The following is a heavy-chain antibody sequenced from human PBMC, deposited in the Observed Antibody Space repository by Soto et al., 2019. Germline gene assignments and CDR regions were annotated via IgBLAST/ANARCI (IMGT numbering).Heavy chain of an antibody. D-gene: IGHD3-9*01. V-gene: IGHV4-59*01. Sequence: SDTLSLTCTVSGGSISSYYWSWIRQPPGKGLEWIGYIYYSGSTNYNPSLKSRVTISVDTSKNQFSLKLSSVTAADTAVYYCARVRYFDWLLQDFYYYYGMDVWGQGTTVTVSS. CDR1: GGSISSYY. CDR3: ARVRYFDWLLQDFYYYYGMDV. CDR2: IYYSGST. J-gene: IGHJ6*02.